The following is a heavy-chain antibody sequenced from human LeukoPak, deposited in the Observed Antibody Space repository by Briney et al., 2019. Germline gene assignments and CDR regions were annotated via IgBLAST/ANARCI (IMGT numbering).Heavy chain of an antibody. Sequence: PGGSLRLSCAASGFPFSTYYMSWVRQAPGKGLEWVANIKEDGSDKYYVDSVKSRFTVSRDNAKNSVFLQMNSLRDEDTGLYFCARAPLVVSRQYHYGLDVWGQGTTVTVSS. CDR2: IKEDGSDK. CDR3: ARAPLVVSRQYHYGLDV. CDR1: GFPFSTYY. D-gene: IGHD3-16*01. V-gene: IGHV3-7*01. J-gene: IGHJ6*02.